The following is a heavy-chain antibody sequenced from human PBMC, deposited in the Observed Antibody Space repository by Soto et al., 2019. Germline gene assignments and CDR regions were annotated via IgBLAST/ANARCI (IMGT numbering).Heavy chain of an antibody. J-gene: IGHJ4*02. D-gene: IGHD6-13*01. CDR1: GDSVSSNSAA. V-gene: IGHV6-1*01. CDR3: ARAPTPPGYSSSWPTSC. CDR2: TYYRSKWYN. Sequence: QSQTLSLTCAISGDSVSSNSAAWNWIRQSPSRGLEWLGRTYYRSKWYNDYAVSVKSRITINPDTSKNQFSLQLNSVTPEDTAVYYCARAPTPPGYSSSWPTSCWGQGTLVTVSS.